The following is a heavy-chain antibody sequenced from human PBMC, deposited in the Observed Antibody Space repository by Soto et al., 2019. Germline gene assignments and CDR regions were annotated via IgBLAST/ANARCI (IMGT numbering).Heavy chain of an antibody. CDR1: GYTFSDYY. CDR3: ASPRGRLSWYYYAFDV. V-gene: IGHV1-2*02. J-gene: IGHJ6*02. CDR2: INPDSGDT. D-gene: IGHD3-10*01. Sequence: GASVKVSCKASGYTFSDYYTHWVRQAPGQGLEWMGWINPDSGDTDYAQNFQGRVTMTRDTSFSTAYMELNRLTSGDSAVYFCASPRGRLSWYYYAFDVWGQGTTVTVSS.